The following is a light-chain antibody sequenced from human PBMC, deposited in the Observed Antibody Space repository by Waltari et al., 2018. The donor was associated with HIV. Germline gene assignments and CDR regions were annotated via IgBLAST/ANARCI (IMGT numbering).Light chain of an antibody. J-gene: IGKJ1*01. CDR3: QQYSTFPWT. CDR1: QSVLYSSNNKNY. V-gene: IGKV4-1*01. CDR2: WAS. Sequence: DIVMTQSPDSLAVSLGERATINCKSSQSVLYSSNNKNYLAWFQQKPGQSPKLLISWASARESGVPARFSGGGSGTDFTLTIRSLQAEDVATYYCQQYSTFPWTFGQGTKVEIK.